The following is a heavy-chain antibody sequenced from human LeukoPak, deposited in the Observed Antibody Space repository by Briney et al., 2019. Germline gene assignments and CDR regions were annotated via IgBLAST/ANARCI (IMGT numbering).Heavy chain of an antibody. Sequence: PGGSLRLSCTASGFTFGDYAMSWFRQAPGKGLEWVGFIRSKAYGGTTEYAASVKGRFTISRDDSKSIAYLQMNSLKTEDTAVYYCTREYYYGSGGVDYWGQGTLVTVSS. CDR1: GFTFGDYA. J-gene: IGHJ4*02. V-gene: IGHV3-49*03. D-gene: IGHD3-10*01. CDR3: TREYYYGSGGVDY. CDR2: IRSKAYGGTT.